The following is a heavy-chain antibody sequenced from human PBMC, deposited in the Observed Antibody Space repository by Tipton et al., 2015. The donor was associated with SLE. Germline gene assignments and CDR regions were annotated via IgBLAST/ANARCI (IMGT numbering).Heavy chain of an antibody. D-gene: IGHD3-10*01. CDR3: AREYQGRFYVNGAFDI. CDR2: IKEDGSEE. CDR1: GFTFNNNW. J-gene: IGHJ3*02. Sequence: GSLRLSCAASGFTFNNNWMTWVRQVPGKGLEWVAHIKEDGSEEFYVDSVRGRFFISRDNGKNSLFLQMNSLNAEDTAVYYCAREYQGRFYVNGAFDIWGQGTMVTVSS. V-gene: IGHV3-7*01.